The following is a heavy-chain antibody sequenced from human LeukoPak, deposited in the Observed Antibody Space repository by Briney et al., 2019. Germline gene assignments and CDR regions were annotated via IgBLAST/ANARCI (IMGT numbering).Heavy chain of an antibody. CDR2: ISPDGSIT. J-gene: IGHJ4*02. Sequence: GGSLRLSCAASGFSFSNYWMHWVCQAPGKGLVWVSRISPDGSITRYADSVKGRFTLSRDNAKNTLYLQMNSLRAEDTAVYYCARNWNGVDYWGQGTLVAVSS. CDR1: GFSFSNYW. D-gene: IGHD1-1*01. CDR3: ARNWNGVDY. V-gene: IGHV3-74*01.